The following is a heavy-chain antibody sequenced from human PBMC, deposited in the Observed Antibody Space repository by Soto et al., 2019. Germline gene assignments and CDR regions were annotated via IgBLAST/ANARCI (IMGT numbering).Heavy chain of an antibody. Sequence: PSATLSLTCSVSGGTISSYYWRWIRQPPGKGLEWIGYIYSRGSASYNPSLKSRASILVDTSKNQFSLRLTSVTAADTAVYYCATGRISRGLDVWGQGTMVTVSS. V-gene: IGHV4-59*12. J-gene: IGHJ6*02. CDR3: ATGRISRGLDV. CDR2: IYSRGSA. CDR1: GGTISSYY.